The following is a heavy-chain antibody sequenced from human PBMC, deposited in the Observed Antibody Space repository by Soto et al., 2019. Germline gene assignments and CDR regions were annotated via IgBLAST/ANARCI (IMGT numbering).Heavy chain of an antibody. D-gene: IGHD3-10*01. CDR1: GGSFSGYY. Sequence: SETLSLTCAVYGGSFSGYYWSWIRQPPGKGLEWIGEINHSGSTNYNPSLKSRVTISVGTSKNQFSLKLSSVTAADTAVYYCARVSFGRKIDYWGQGTLVTVSS. J-gene: IGHJ4*02. V-gene: IGHV4-34*01. CDR3: ARVSFGRKIDY. CDR2: INHSGST.